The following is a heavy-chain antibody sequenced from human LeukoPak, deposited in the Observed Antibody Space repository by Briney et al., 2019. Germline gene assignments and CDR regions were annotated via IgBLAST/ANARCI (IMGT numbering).Heavy chain of an antibody. D-gene: IGHD6-19*01. CDR2: MNTNSGNT. CDR3: ARGPYSSGWTYYYYGMDV. V-gene: IGHV1-8*01. J-gene: IGHJ6*02. Sequence: ASVKVSCKASGYTFTSYDINWVRQATGQGLEWMGWMNTNSGNTGYAQKFQGRVTMTRNTSISTAYMELSSLRSEDTAVYYCARGPYSSGWTYYYYGMDVWGQGTTVTVSS. CDR1: GYTFTSYD.